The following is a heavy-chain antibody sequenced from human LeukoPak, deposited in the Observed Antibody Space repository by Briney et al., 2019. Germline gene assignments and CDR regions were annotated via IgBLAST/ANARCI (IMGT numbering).Heavy chain of an antibody. CDR1: GGSISSYY. D-gene: IGHD4-23*01. V-gene: IGHV4-59*01. J-gene: IGHJ5*02. CDR2: IYNSGGT. Sequence: SETLSLTCTVSGGSISSYYWSWIRQPPGKGLEWIGNIYNSGGTNYNPSLKSRVTTSVDTSKNQFSLKLTSVTAADTAVYYCARYRGNSNGGFDPWGQGTRVTVSS. CDR3: ARYRGNSNGGFDP.